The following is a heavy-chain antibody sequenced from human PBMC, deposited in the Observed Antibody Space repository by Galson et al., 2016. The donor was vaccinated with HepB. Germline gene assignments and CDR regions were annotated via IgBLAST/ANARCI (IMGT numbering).Heavy chain of an antibody. V-gene: IGHV3-23*01. Sequence: SLRLSCAASGFSFSNYAMNWVRQAPGKGLEWVSSIGYSGGSTYYADSVKGRFTISRDNSKNTLYLHMNSLRAEDTAVYYCAKDHLAARRFPHYFGYWGQGTLVTVSS. J-gene: IGHJ4*02. CDR3: AKDHLAARRFPHYFGY. CDR1: GFSFSNYA. CDR2: IGYSGGST. D-gene: IGHD6-6*01.